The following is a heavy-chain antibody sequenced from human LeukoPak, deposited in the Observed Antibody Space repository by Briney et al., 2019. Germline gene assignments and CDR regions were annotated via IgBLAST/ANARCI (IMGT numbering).Heavy chain of an antibody. D-gene: IGHD3-22*01. Sequence: SVKVSCKVSGYTLTELSMHWVRQATGQGLEWMGWMNPNSGNTGYAQKFQGRVTMTRNTSISTAYMELSSLRSEDTAVYYCAREPSLYYYDSSGYEGEHWFDPWGQGTLVTVSS. J-gene: IGHJ5*02. CDR2: MNPNSGNT. V-gene: IGHV1-8*01. CDR3: AREPSLYYYDSSGYEGEHWFDP. CDR1: GYTLTELS.